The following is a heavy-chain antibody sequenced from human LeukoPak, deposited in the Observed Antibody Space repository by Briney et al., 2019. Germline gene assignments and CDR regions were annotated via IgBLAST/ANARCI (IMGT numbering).Heavy chain of an antibody. CDR1: RFTFSYFW. CDR3: ARDNILTGLGL. V-gene: IGHV3-7*01. D-gene: IGHD3-9*01. J-gene: IGHJ4*02. Sequence: GGSLRLSCAASRFTFSYFWMSWVREAPGKGREWVASIKQDGSEKYYVDSVKGRFTISRDNAKNSLYLQMNSLRAEDTAVYYCARDNILTGLGLWGQGTLVTVSS. CDR2: IKQDGSEK.